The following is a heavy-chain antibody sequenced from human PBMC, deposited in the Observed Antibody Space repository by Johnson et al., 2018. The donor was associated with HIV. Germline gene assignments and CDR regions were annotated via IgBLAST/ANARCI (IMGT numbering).Heavy chain of an antibody. CDR1: GFTVRSNY. D-gene: IGHD6-13*01. CDR3: ATDSSSGVYDAFDI. Sequence: VQLVESGGGLVQPGRSLRLSCAASGFTVRSNYMSWVRQAPGKGLEWVSVIYSGGSTYYADSVKGRFSISRDNSKNTLYLQMNSLRAEDTAVYYCATDSSSGVYDAFDIWGQGTMVTVSS. V-gene: IGHV3-66*02. CDR2: IYSGGST. J-gene: IGHJ3*02.